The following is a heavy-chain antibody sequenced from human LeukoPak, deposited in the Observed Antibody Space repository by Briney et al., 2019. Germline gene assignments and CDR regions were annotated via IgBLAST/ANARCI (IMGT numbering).Heavy chain of an antibody. Sequence: PGGSLRLSCAASGFTFSSYGMHWVRQAPGKGLEWVAVISYDGSNKYYADSVKGRFTISRDNAKNSLYLQMNSLRAEDTAVYYCARAVYCSSGSCFSKYFDYWGQGTLVSVSS. CDR1: GFTFSSYG. CDR2: ISYDGSNK. D-gene: IGHD2-15*01. J-gene: IGHJ4*02. CDR3: ARAVYCSSGSCFSKYFDY. V-gene: IGHV3-30*03.